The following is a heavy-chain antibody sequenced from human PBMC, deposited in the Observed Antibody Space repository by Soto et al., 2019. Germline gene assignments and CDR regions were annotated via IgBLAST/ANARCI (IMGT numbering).Heavy chain of an antibody. CDR3: ARGGSSSPGYYYYCYRISV. D-gene: IGHD6-6*01. CDR1: GYTFTGYY. CDR2: INPNSGGR. J-gene: IGHJ6*02. V-gene: IGHV1-2*04. Sequence: ASVKVSCKASGYTFTGYYMHWVRQAPGQGLEWMGWINPNSGGRNYAQKFQGWVTMTRDTSISTAYMELSRLRSVDTAVYYCARGGSSSPGYYYYCYRISVWGQGSTVTVSS.